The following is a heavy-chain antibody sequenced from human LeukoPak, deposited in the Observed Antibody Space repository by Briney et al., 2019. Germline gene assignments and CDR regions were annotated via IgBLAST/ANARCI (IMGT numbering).Heavy chain of an antibody. CDR3: ARLKEVTVTLAFDI. CDR2: IYYSGST. CDR1: GGSISSSSYH. V-gene: IGHV4-39*01. J-gene: IGHJ3*02. D-gene: IGHD4-17*01. Sequence: PSQTLSLTCTVSGGSISSSSYHWGSIRQPPGTGLDWIGSIYYSGSTYYNPSLKSRVTISVDTSKKKFSLKLSSVTAAGTALYYCARLKEVTVTLAFDIWGQGTMVTVSS.